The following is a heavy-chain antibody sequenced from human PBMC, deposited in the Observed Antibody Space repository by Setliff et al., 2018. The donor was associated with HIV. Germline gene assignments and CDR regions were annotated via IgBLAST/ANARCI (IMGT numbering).Heavy chain of an antibody. V-gene: IGHV4-59*12. CDR2: LRRSGDS. CDR1: RGSISSYY. Sequence: SETLSLTCTVSRGSISSYYWSWIRQPPGKGLEWIGFLRRSGDSYYNPSLHSRVAISVDTSKNQFSLTLRSVTAADTAVYYCARAETGEWTGALDVWGKGTTVTVSS. J-gene: IGHJ6*04. D-gene: IGHD7-27*01. CDR3: ARAETGEWTGALDV.